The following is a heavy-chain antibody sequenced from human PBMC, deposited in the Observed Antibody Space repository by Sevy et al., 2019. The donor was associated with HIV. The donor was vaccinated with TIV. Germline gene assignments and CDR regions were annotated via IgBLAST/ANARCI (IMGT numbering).Heavy chain of an antibody. V-gene: IGHV1-46*01. D-gene: IGHD3-22*01. CDR1: GYTFINYY. CDR2: INPSGGST. CDR3: AVVYYYDYSGPGF. Sequence: ASVKVSCKASGYTFINYYIHWVRQAPGQGLEWMGLINPSGGSTSSAQKFQGRVTMTRDTSTNTVYMELSSLRSEDTAVYYCAVVYYYDYSGPGFWGQGTLVTVSS. J-gene: IGHJ4*02.